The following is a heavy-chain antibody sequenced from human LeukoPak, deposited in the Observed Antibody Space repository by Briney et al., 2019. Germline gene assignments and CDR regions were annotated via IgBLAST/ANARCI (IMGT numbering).Heavy chain of an antibody. V-gene: IGHV4-39*01. CDR2: IYYSGST. CDR1: GGSISSSSYY. J-gene: IGHJ5*02. Sequence: PSETLSLTCTVSGGSISSSSYYWGWIRQPPGKGLEWIGSIYYSGSTYYNPSLKSRVTISVDTSKNQFSLKLSSVTAADTAVYYCARTDGDPTLSYSWFDPWGQGTLVTVSS. D-gene: IGHD4-17*01. CDR3: ARTDGDPTLSYSWFDP.